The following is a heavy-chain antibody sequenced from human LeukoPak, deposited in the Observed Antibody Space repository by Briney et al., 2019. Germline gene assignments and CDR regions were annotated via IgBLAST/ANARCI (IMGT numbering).Heavy chain of an antibody. CDR2: ISYDGSNK. CDR1: GFTFSSYG. J-gene: IGHJ5*02. Sequence: GGSLRLSCAASGFTFSSYGMHWVRQAPGKGLEWVAVISYDGSNKYYADSVKGRFTISRDNSKNTLYLQMNSLRAEDTAVYYCAKDLTVVVVAATSGLWFAPWGQGTLVTVSS. D-gene: IGHD2-15*01. V-gene: IGHV3-30*18. CDR3: AKDLTVVVVAATSGLWFAP.